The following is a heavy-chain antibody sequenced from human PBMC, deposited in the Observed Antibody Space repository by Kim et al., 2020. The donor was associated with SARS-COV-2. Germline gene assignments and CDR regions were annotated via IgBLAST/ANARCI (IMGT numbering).Heavy chain of an antibody. CDR1: GFSFSTYA. CDR2: ISANGGTT. J-gene: IGHJ6*02. D-gene: IGHD2-2*02. CDR3: AKLKTTSCYSAMDV. Sequence: GVSLRLSCAASGFSFSTYAMSWVRQAPGKGLEWVSAISANGGTTYYADSVKGRFSISSDNSKNTLYLQMISLRAEDTAVYYCAKLKTTSCYSAMDVWG. V-gene: IGHV3-23*01.